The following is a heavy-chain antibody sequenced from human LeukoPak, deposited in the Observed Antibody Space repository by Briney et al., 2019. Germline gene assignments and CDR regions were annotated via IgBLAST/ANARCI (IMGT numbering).Heavy chain of an antibody. D-gene: IGHD2-2*01. V-gene: IGHV1-69*05. J-gene: IGHJ4*02. CDR2: IIPIFGTA. CDR3: AKQGPYCSSTSCSSGHFDY. Sequence: ASVKVSCKASGGTFSSSAISWVRQAPGQGLEWMGGIIPIFGTANYAQKFQGRVTITTDESTSTAYMELSSLRSEDTAVYYCAKQGPYCSSTSCSSGHFDYWGQGTLVTVSS. CDR1: GGTFSSSA.